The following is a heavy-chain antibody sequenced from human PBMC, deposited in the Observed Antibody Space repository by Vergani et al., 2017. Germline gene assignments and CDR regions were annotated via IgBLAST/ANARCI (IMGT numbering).Heavy chain of an antibody. CDR2: INAGNGNT. Sequence: QVQLVQSGAEVKKPGASVKVSCKASGYTFTGYYMHWVRQAPGQGLEWMGWINAGNGNTKYSQKFQGRITITRYTSASTAYMEQSSLRSEDTAVYYCAKNGSPSRDAFDIWGQGTMVTVSS. CDR3: AKNGSPSRDAFDI. J-gene: IGHJ3*02. D-gene: IGHD1-26*01. V-gene: IGHV1-3*01. CDR1: GYTFTGYY.